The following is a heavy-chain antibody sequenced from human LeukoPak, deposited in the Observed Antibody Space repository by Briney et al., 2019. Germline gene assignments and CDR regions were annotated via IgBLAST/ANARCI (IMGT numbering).Heavy chain of an antibody. CDR3: ARAPYGSGSYWLDY. CDR2: ISYDGSNK. Sequence: GRSLRLSCAASGFTFSSYAMHWVRQAPGKGLEWVAVISYDGSNKYYADSVKGRFTISRDNSKNTLYLQMNSLRAEDTAVYYCARAPYGSGSYWLDYWGQGTLVTVSS. V-gene: IGHV3-30-3*01. CDR1: GFTFSSYA. J-gene: IGHJ4*02. D-gene: IGHD3-10*01.